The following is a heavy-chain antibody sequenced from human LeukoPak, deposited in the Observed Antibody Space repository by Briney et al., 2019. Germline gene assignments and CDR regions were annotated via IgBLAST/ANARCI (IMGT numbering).Heavy chain of an antibody. CDR1: GFTFSDYA. V-gene: IGHV3-21*01. Sequence: GGSLRLSCTASGFTFSDYAMTWVRQAPGKGLEWVSSISSSSSYIYYADSVKGRFTICRDNAKNSLYLQMNSLRAEDTAVYYCAREDGVCSGGSCYSTPYYSGYWGQGTLVTVSS. CDR3: AREDGVCSGGSCYSTPYYSGY. D-gene: IGHD2-15*01. CDR2: ISSSSSYI. J-gene: IGHJ4*02.